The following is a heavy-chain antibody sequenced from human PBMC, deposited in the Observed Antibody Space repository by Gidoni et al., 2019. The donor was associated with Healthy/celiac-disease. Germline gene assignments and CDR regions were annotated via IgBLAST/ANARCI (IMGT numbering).Heavy chain of an antibody. Sequence: QVQLVQSGAEVKKPGSSVKVSCKASGGTFSSYAISWVRQAPGQGLEWMGGIIPIFGTANYAQKFQGRVTITADESTSTAYMELSSLRSEDTAVYYCASFSRYGSSNWPGGYYFDYWGQGTLVTVSS. CDR3: ASFSRYGSSNWPGGYYFDY. CDR1: GGTFSSYA. CDR2: IIPIFGTA. D-gene: IGHD6-13*01. J-gene: IGHJ4*02. V-gene: IGHV1-69*01.